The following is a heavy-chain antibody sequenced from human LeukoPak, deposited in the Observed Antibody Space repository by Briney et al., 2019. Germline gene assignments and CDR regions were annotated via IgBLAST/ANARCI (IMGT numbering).Heavy chain of an antibody. V-gene: IGHV1-69*04. D-gene: IGHD3-10*01. CDR1: GGTFSSYA. CDR3: ASARGSGSHYMSL. Sequence: ASVKVPCKASGGTFSSYAISWVRQAPGQGLEWMGRIIPILGIANYAQKFQGRVTITADKSTSTAYMELSSLRSEDTAVYYCASARGSGSHYMSLWGQGTLVTVSS. J-gene: IGHJ4*02. CDR2: IIPILGIA.